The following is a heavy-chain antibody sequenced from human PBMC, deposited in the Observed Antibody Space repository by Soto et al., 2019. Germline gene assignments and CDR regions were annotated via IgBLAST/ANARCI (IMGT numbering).Heavy chain of an antibody. V-gene: IGHV3-30-3*01. J-gene: IGHJ4*02. CDR2: ISDNGRTK. Sequence: QVQLVESGGGVVQPGRPLRLSCAASGFTFSRHAMDWVRQAPGKGLEWVAFISDNGRTKDYADSVKGRFTISRDNSKNTLYLQMKILRADDTAVYYCARDLTDNYSFDYWGQGTLVTVSS. CDR3: ARDLTDNYSFDY. CDR1: GFTFSRHA. D-gene: IGHD1-1*01.